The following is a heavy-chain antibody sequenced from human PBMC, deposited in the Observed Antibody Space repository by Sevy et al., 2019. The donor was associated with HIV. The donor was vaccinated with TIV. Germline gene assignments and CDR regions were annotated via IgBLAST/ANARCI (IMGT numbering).Heavy chain of an antibody. J-gene: IGHJ6*02. V-gene: IGHV3-21*06. CDR3: SRDERFLESYGMDV. CDR1: GFIFSAYD. CDR2: ISSGSDYI. D-gene: IGHD3-3*01. Sequence: GGCLRLSCAASGFIFSAYDMHWVRQAPGKGLDRISFISSGSDYICYGDSVKGRFIVSRDNAKNLLYLQMNSLTVEDTALYYCSRDERFLESYGMDVWGLGTTVIVSS.